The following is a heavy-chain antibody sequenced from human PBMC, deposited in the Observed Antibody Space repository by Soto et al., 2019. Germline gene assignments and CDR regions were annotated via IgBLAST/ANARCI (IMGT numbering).Heavy chain of an antibody. V-gene: IGHV4-34*01. Sequence: KPSETLSLTCAVYGGSFSAYYWSWVRQPPGKGLEWIGEIIHSESTKYNPSLKSRVTMSVDTSKNQFSLRLTSVTAADTAVYFCARGSSSYYDYGMDVWGQGTTVTVSS. CDR3: ARGSSSYYDYGMDV. CDR1: GGSFSAYY. J-gene: IGHJ6*02. D-gene: IGHD6-6*01. CDR2: IIHSEST.